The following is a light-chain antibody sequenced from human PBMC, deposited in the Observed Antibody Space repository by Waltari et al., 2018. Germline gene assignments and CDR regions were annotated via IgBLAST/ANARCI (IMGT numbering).Light chain of an antibody. Sequence: QSALTQAPSASGSPGQSVPISCTGTSSDVGDYNYVSWYQQHPGKAPKLMIYEVNKRPSGVPDRFSGSKSGNTASLTVSGLQAEDEADYYCSSYAGGNSYVFGTGTKVTVL. V-gene: IGLV2-8*01. J-gene: IGLJ1*01. CDR3: SSYAGGNSYV. CDR2: EVN. CDR1: SSDVGDYNY.